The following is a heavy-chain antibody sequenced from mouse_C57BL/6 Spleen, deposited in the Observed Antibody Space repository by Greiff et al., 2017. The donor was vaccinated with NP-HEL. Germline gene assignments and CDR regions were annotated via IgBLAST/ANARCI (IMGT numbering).Heavy chain of an antibody. CDR3: ARQDYYGSSYDWYFDV. CDR2: ISSGGSYT. D-gene: IGHD1-1*01. J-gene: IGHJ1*03. V-gene: IGHV5-6*01. Sequence: EVQGVESGGDLVKPGGSLKLSCAASGFTFSSYGMSWVRQTPDKRLEWVATISSGGSYTYYPDSVKGRFTISSDNAKNTLYLQMSSLKSEDTAMYYCARQDYYGSSYDWYFDVWGTGTTVTVSS. CDR1: GFTFSSYG.